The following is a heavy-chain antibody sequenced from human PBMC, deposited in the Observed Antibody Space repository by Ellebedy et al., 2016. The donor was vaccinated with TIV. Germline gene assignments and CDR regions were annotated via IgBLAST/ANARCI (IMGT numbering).Heavy chain of an antibody. J-gene: IGHJ5*02. Sequence: SETLSLXXTVSGGSISGDDYYWTWIRQPPGKGLEWIGYISNSGRTYYNPSLKSRVTISVDTSNNQFSLNLSSVTAADTAVYYCARDIKSGTYAGVDPWGQGTLVTVSS. CDR2: ISNSGRT. D-gene: IGHD3-10*01. CDR1: GGSISGDDYY. CDR3: ARDIKSGTYAGVDP. V-gene: IGHV4-30-4*01.